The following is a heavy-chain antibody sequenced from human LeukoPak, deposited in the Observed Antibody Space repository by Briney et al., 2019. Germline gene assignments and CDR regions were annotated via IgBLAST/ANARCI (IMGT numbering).Heavy chain of an antibody. V-gene: IGHV3-74*01. J-gene: IGHJ4*02. CDR3: AKPTTLFDY. D-gene: IGHD2-21*01. CDR2: INGDGSST. Sequence: PGGSLRLSCAASGFTFSSYWIHWVRQAPGKGLVWVSRINGDGSSTDYADSVKGRFTISRDNAKNTLYLQMNSLRAEDTAVYYCAKPTTLFDYWGQGTLVTVSS. CDR1: GFTFSSYW.